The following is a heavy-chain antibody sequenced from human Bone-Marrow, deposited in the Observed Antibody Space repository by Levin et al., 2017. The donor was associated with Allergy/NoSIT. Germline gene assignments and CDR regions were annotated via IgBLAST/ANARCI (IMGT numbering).Heavy chain of an antibody. CDR2: IKQDGSEK. CDR3: AKGLLWFGELSDAFDI. V-gene: IGHV3-7*04. CDR1: GFTFSSYW. J-gene: IGHJ3*02. Sequence: GGSLRLSCAASGFTFSSYWMSWVRQAPGKGLEWVANIKQDGSEKYYVDSVKGRFTISRDNAKNSLYLQMNSLRAEDTAVYYCAKGLLWFGELSDAFDIWGQGTMVTVSS. D-gene: IGHD3-10*01.